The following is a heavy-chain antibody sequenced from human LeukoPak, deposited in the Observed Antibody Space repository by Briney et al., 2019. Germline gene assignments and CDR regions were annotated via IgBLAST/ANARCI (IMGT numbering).Heavy chain of an antibody. V-gene: IGHV5-51*01. D-gene: IGHD4-23*01. Sequence: GAPLQISSQGSACGFTSYWIGWVRRMPGKGLEWMGIIYPGDSDTRYSPSFQGQVTISADKSISTTYLQWSSLKASDTAMCYCASLRGGYGGKYYFDYWGQGTLVTVSS. CDR3: ASLRGGYGGKYYFDY. CDR1: ACGFTSYW. J-gene: IGHJ4*02. CDR2: IYPGDSDT.